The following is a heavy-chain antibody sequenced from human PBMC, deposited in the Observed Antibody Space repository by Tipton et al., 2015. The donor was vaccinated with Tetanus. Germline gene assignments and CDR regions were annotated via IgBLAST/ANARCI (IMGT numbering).Heavy chain of an antibody. D-gene: IGHD1-1*01. J-gene: IGHJ4*02. CDR1: GYTFTDYG. CDR2: ISASHGNT. Sequence: QVQLVQSGAEVKKPGASVKVSCEASGYTFTDYGVSWVRQAPGQGLEWMGWISASHGNTNYAQTFRGRVTMTGDTSTSTAYMELRSLASDDTAVYFCARAFWDGTTPGTFDYWGQGSLVTVSS. CDR3: ARAFWDGTTPGTFDY. V-gene: IGHV1-18*01.